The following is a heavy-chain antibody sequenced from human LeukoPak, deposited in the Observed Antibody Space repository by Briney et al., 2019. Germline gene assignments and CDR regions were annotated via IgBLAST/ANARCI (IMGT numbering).Heavy chain of an antibody. CDR3: ARAPVTGSGIY. V-gene: IGHV4-59*01. D-gene: IGHD6-19*01. Sequence: SETLSLTCTVSGGSISSYYWSWIRQPPGKGLEWIGYIYYSGSTNYNPSLKSRVTISVDTSKNQFSLKLSSVTAADTAVYYCARAPVTGSGIYWGQGTLVTVSS. J-gene: IGHJ4*02. CDR2: IYYSGST. CDR1: GGSISSYY.